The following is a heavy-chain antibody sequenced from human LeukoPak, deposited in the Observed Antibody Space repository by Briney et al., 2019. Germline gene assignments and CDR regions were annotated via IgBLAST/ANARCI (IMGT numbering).Heavy chain of an antibody. J-gene: IGHJ3*02. CDR1: GFTFSSYG. V-gene: IGHV3-33*06. Sequence: GGSLRLSCAASGFTFSSYGMHWVRQAPGKGLEWVAVIWYDGSNKYYADSVKGRFTISRDNSKNTLCLQMNSLRAEDTAVYYCAKTGRGGMTGAFDIWGQGTMVTVSS. CDR2: IWYDGSNK. CDR3: AKTGRGGMTGAFDI. D-gene: IGHD3-10*01.